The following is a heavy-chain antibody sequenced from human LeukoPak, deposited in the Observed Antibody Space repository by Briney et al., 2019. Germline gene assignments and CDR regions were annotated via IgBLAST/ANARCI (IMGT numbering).Heavy chain of an antibody. J-gene: IGHJ4*02. V-gene: IGHV3-7*01. CDR1: GFTLSSYW. D-gene: IGHD6-13*01. Sequence: GGSLRLSCAASGFTLSSYWTSWVRQAPGKGLEWVANIKQDGSEKFYVDSVKGRFTISRDNAKNSLYLQMNSLRAEDTAVYYCARDLFRYGPPAAGCFDYWGQGTLVTVSS. CDR3: ARDLFRYGPPAAGCFDY. CDR2: IKQDGSEK.